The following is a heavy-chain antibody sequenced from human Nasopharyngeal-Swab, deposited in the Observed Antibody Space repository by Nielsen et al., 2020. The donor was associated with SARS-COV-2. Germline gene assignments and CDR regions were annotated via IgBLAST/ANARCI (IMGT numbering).Heavy chain of an antibody. CDR3: ATYGYGSYYYYYMDV. CDR1: GGSISSNSYY. V-gene: IGHV4-39*01. J-gene: IGHJ6*03. Sequence: ESLKISCTVSGGSISSNSYYWGWIRQPPGKGLEWIGSIYYSGSTYYNPSLKSRVTISVDTSKNQFSLKLSSVTAADTAVYYCATYGYGSYYYYYMDVWGKGTTVTVSS. CDR2: IYYSGST. D-gene: IGHD5-18*01.